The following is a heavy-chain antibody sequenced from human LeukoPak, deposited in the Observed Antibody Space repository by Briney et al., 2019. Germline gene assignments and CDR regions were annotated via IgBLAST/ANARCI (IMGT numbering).Heavy chain of an antibody. Sequence: GASVKVSCKASGYTSTGYYMHWVRQAPGQGLEWMGWINPTSGGTNYAQKFQGRVTMTRDTSISTAYMELSRLRSDDTAVYYCASSAIFGVVMFDYWGQGTLVTVSS. V-gene: IGHV1-2*02. J-gene: IGHJ4*02. CDR1: GYTSTGYY. CDR3: ASSAIFGVVMFDY. D-gene: IGHD3-3*01. CDR2: INPTSGGT.